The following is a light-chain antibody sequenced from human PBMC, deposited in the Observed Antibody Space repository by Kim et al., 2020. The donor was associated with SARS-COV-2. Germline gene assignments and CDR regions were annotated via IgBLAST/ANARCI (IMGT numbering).Light chain of an antibody. CDR3: QQYSNWWT. CDR1: QSVSSN. J-gene: IGKJ1*01. V-gene: IGKV3-15*01. CDR2: GAS. Sequence: EIVMTQSPAPLSVSPGERATLSCRASQSVSSNLAWYQQKPGQAPRLLIYGASTRATGIPARFSGSGSGTEFTLTISSLQSEDFAVYYCQQYSNWWTFGQGTKVDIK.